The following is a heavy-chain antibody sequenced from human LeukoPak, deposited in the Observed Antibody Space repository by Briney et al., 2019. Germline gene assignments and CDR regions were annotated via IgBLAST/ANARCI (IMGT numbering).Heavy chain of an antibody. Sequence: SETLSLTCTVSGDSISNHYWSWIRQSPGMGLEWIGYNSYNGSTSYNPSLRGRVTISGDTSKNHFSLKLSSVTAADTALYYCARDSYYGSASSHLDYWGQGTLVTVSS. V-gene: IGHV4-59*11. CDR2: NSYNGST. CDR3: ARDSYYGSASSHLDY. CDR1: GDSISNHY. J-gene: IGHJ4*02. D-gene: IGHD3-10*01.